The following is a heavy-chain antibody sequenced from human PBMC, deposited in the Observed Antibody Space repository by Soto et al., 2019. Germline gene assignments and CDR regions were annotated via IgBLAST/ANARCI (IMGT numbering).Heavy chain of an antibody. CDR2: INPSGGST. D-gene: IGHD3-22*01. CDR3: ARDRFYDSSGYSDAFDI. CDR1: GYTFTSYY. V-gene: IGHV1-46*01. J-gene: IGHJ3*02. Sequence: QVQLVQSGAEVKKPGASVKVSCKASGYTFTSYYMHWVRQAPGQGLEWMGIINPSGGSTSYAQKFQGRVTMTRDTSTSTVYMELSSLRSEDTAVYYCARDRFYDSSGYSDAFDIWGQGTMVTVSS.